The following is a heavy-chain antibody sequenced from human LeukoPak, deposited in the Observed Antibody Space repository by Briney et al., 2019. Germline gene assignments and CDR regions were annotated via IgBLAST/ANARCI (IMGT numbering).Heavy chain of an antibody. D-gene: IGHD2-21*01. CDR3: ARAVRHIVVVIAKYYFDY. V-gene: IGHV1-8*03. CDR2: MNPNSGNT. Sequence: GASVKVSCKASGYTFTSYDINWVRQATGQGLEWMGWMNPNSGNTGYAQKFQGRVTITRNTSISTAYMELSSLRSEDTAVYYCARAVRHIVVVIAKYYFDYWGQGTLVTVSS. J-gene: IGHJ4*02. CDR1: GYTFTSYD.